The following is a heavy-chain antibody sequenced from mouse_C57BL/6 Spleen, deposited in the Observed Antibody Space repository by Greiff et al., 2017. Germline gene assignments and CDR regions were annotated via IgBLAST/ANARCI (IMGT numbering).Heavy chain of an antibody. Sequence: QVQLQQPGAELVMPGASVTLSCKASGYTFTSYWMHWVKQRPGPGLAWIGEIDPSDSYTNYNQKFKGKSKLTVDKSSSTAYMQLSSLTSEDSAVYYCARSGSNYDGDYWGQGTSLTVSS. V-gene: IGHV1-69*01. CDR3: ARSGSNYDGDY. CDR1: GYTFTSYW. D-gene: IGHD2-5*01. J-gene: IGHJ2*03. CDR2: IDPSDSYT.